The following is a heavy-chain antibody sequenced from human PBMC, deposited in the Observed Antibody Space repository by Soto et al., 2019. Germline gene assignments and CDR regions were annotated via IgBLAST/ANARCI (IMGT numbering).Heavy chain of an antibody. CDR2: IYYSGST. Sequence: SETLSLTCTVSGGSISSGGYYWSWIRQHPGKGLEWIGYIYYSGSTYYNPSLKSRVTISVDTSKNQFSLKLSSVTAADTAVYYCARVGRRWAPLTYFDYWGQGTLVTVSS. CDR1: GGSISSGGYY. V-gene: IGHV4-31*03. CDR3: ARVGRRWAPLTYFDY. D-gene: IGHD7-27*01. J-gene: IGHJ4*02.